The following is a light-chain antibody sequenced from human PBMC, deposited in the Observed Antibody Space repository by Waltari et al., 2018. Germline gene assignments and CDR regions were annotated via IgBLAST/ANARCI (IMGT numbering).Light chain of an antibody. CDR3: QQYYSKPLT. CDR2: AAS. CDR1: QGIGNS. Sequence: EIQMPQSPSSLSASFGDRVTLTCRASQGIGNSLAWYQQKPGKAPKLLLYAASRLESGVPSRFSGSGTGTDYTLTIIGLQSEDVATYYCQQYYSKPLTFGGGTKVEIK. V-gene: IGKV1-NL1*01. J-gene: IGKJ4*01.